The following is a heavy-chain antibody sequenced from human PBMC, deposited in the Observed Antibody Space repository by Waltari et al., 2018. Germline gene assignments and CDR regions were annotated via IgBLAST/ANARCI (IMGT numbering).Heavy chain of an antibody. V-gene: IGHV4-4*07. CDR3: ARDGSSGWYATGTFDP. J-gene: IGHJ5*02. Sequence: QVQLQESGPGLVKPSETLSLTCTVSGGSISSYSWSWIRQPAGKGLEWIGRIYTSGSTNYNPSLKSRVTMSVDTSKNQFSLKLSSVTAADTAVYYCARDGSSGWYATGTFDPWGQGTLVTVSS. CDR1: GGSISSYS. CDR2: IYTSGST. D-gene: IGHD6-19*01.